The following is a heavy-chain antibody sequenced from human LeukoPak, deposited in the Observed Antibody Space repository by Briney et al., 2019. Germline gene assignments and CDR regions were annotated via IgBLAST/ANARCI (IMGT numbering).Heavy chain of an antibody. CDR1: GGSICSYY. J-gene: IGHJ4*02. V-gene: IGHV4-4*07. D-gene: IGHD3-3*01. CDR3: ARDDFWSGYSFDY. CDR2: IYTSGST. Sequence: PSETLSLTYTVSGGSICSYYWSWIRRPAGKGLEWIGRIYTSGSTNYNPSLKSRVTMSVDTSKNQFSLKLSSVTAADTAVYYCARDDFWSGYSFDYWGQGTLVTVSS.